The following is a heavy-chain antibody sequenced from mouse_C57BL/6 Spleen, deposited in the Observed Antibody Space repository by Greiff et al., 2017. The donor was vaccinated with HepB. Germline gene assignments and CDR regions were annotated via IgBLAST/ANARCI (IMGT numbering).Heavy chain of an antibody. CDR1: GYTFTSYW. V-gene: IGHV1-50*01. D-gene: IGHD2-4*01. CDR3: ARRGYDYDDGYAMDY. Sequence: QVQLQQPGAELVKPGASVKLSCKASGYTFTSYWMQWVKQRPGQGLEWIGEIDPSDSYTNYNQKFKGKATLTVDTSSSTAYMQLSSLTSEDSAVYYCARRGYDYDDGYAMDYWGQGTSVTVSS. J-gene: IGHJ4*01. CDR2: IDPSDSYT.